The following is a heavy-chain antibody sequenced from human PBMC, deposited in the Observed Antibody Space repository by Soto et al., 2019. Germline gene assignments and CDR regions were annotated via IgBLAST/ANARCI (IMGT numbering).Heavy chain of an antibody. CDR3: AARMAPQPRCVGGGSNYVRFYGAA. D-gene: IGHD3-16*01. CDR1: GGSFTSYY. J-gene: IGHJ5*02. CDR2: INHRGST. V-gene: IGHV4-34*01. Sequence: PSETLSLTCAVYGGSFTSYYWSWIRQPPGKGLEWIGEINHRGSTIYNPSLKSRVTISVDTSKNQFSLRLSSVTAADTAVYYCAARMAPQPRCVGGGSNYVRFYGAAWGKGLLVSVSS.